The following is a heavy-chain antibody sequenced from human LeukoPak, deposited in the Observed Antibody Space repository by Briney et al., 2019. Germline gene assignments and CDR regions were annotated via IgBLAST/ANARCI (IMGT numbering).Heavy chain of an antibody. Sequence: GASVKVSCKLSENTLRELPIQWVRQAGGKGLEWMAGFDPENAEIVYAQKFQGRVTMTRDTSTSTVYMELSSLRSEDTAVYYCARIGGSDSSGYYSPFDYWGQGTLVTVSS. D-gene: IGHD3-22*01. J-gene: IGHJ4*02. V-gene: IGHV1-24*01. CDR1: ENTLRELP. CDR2: FDPENAEI. CDR3: ARIGGSDSSGYYSPFDY.